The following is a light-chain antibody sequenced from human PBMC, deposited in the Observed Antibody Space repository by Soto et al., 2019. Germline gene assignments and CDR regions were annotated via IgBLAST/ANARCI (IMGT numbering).Light chain of an antibody. CDR2: EGS. CDR1: TSDVGGYNL. Sequence: QSALTQPASVSGSPGQSITISCTGTTSDVGGYNLVSWYQQHPGKAPKLIIYEGSKRPSGVSNRFSGSKSGNTASLTISGLQAEDETDYYCCSYAGANTYVFGTGTKVTVL. J-gene: IGLJ1*01. CDR3: CSYAGANTYV. V-gene: IGLV2-23*01.